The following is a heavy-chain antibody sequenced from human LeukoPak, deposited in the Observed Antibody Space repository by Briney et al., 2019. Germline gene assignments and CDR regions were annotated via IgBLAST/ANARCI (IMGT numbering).Heavy chain of an antibody. J-gene: IGHJ1*01. CDR3: ATGNYYDSRGDYTFGH. CDR2: INGDGSTT. CDR1: GFTFSRYW. V-gene: IGHV3-74*01. D-gene: IGHD3-22*01. Sequence: PGGSLRLSCAASGFTFSRYWMHWVRQAPGKGLVWVSRINGDGSTTSYADSVKGGFTISRDNAKNTLYLQMNSLRAEDTAVYYCATGNYYDSRGDYTFGHWGQGTLVTVSS.